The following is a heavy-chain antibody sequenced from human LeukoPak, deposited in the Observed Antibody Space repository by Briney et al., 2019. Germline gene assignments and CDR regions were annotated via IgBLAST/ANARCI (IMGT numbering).Heavy chain of an antibody. CDR2: IIPIFGTA. CDR1: GGTFSSYA. V-gene: IGHV1-69*13. Sequence: ASVKVSCKASGGTFSSYAISWVRQAPGQGLEWMGGIIPIFGTANYAQKFQGRVTITADESTSTAYMELSSLRSEDTAVYYCATRHSSGWYVFFDYWGQGTLVTVSS. CDR3: ATRHSSGWYVFFDY. J-gene: IGHJ4*02. D-gene: IGHD6-19*01.